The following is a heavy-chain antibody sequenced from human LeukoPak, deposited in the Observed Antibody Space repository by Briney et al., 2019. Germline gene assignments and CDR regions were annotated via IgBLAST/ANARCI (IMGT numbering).Heavy chain of an antibody. CDR2: INPNSGGT. V-gene: IGHV1-2*04. CDR1: GYTFTGYY. CDR3: ARGIRLGELSSSEYFQH. J-gene: IGHJ1*01. Sequence: GASVKVSCKASGYTFTGYYMHWVRQAPGQGLEWMGWINPNSGGTNYAQKFQGWVTMTRDTSISTAYMELSRLRSDDTAVYYCARGIRLGELSSSEYFQHWGQGTLVTVSS. D-gene: IGHD3-16*02.